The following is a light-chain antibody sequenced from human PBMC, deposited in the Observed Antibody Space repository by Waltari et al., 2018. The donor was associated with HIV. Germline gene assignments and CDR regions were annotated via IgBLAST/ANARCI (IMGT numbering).Light chain of an antibody. CDR3: QHYNNWPPWT. CDR2: GAS. Sequence: EIVMTQSPATLSVSPGERATLSCRASQSISSNLAWYQQKPGQAPRLLIYGASTRATGIPARFSGSGSGTEFTLTISSPQSEDFALYYCQHYNNWPPWTFGQGTKVEIK. J-gene: IGKJ1*01. CDR1: QSISSN. V-gene: IGKV3-15*01.